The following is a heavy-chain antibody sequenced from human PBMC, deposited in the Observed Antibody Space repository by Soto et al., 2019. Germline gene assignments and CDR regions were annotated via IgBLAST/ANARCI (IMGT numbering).Heavy chain of an antibody. D-gene: IGHD3-3*01. CDR2: INHSGST. CDR1: GGSFSGYY. Sequence: SETLSLTCAVYGGSFSGYYWSWIRQPPGKGLEWIGEINHSGSTNYNPSLKSRVTISVDASKNQFSLKLSSVTAADTAVYYCARNGSYYDFWSGYYFGGGMDVWGQGTTVTVSS. J-gene: IGHJ6*02. V-gene: IGHV4-34*01. CDR3: ARNGSYYDFWSGYYFGGGMDV.